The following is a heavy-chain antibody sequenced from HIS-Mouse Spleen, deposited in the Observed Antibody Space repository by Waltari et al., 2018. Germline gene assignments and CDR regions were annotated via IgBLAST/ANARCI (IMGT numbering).Heavy chain of an antibody. CDR2: ISYDGSNK. V-gene: IGHV3-30*18. CDR1: GLTFSSYG. CDR3: AKASSGWLDY. D-gene: IGHD6-19*01. Sequence: QVQLVESGGGVVQPGRSLRLSCAASGLTFSSYGMHWVRQAPGKGLELVAVISYDGSNKYYADAVTGRFTISRDNSNNTLYLQMNSLGAEDTAVYYCAKASSGWLDYWGQGTLVTVSS. J-gene: IGHJ4*02.